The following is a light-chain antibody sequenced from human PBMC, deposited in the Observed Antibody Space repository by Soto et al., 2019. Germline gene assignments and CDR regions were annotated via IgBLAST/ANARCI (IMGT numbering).Light chain of an antibody. CDR2: DNN. CDR3: QSYDSSHVV. CDR1: SSNIGAGYD. Sequence: QPVLTQPPSVSGAPGQRVTISCTGSSSNIGAGYDVHWYQQLPGTAPKLLIYDNNNRPSGVPERFSGSKSGTSASLAITGLQAEDEADYCCQSYDSSHVVFGGGTKLTVL. V-gene: IGLV1-40*01. J-gene: IGLJ2*01.